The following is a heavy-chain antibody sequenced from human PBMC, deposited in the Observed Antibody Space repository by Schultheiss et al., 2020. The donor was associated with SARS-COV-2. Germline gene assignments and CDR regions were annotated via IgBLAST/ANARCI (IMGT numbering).Heavy chain of an antibody. CDR1: GFTFSDYY. J-gene: IGHJ6*02. D-gene: IGHD5-18*01. Sequence: GGSLRLSCAASGFTFSDYYMSWIRQAPGKGLEWVSYISSSGSTIYYADSVKGRFTISRDNSKNTLYLQMNSLRAEDTAVYYCARVGYSYGYEYYYGMDVWGQGTTVTVSS. CDR3: ARVGYSYGYEYYYGMDV. V-gene: IGHV3-11*04. CDR2: ISSSGSTI.